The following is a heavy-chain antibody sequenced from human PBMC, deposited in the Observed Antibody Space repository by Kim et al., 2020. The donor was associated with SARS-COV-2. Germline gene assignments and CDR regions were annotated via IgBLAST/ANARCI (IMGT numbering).Heavy chain of an antibody. CDR3: ARDRAAAGISTYYYYGMDV. CDR2: INPSGGST. V-gene: IGHV1-46*01. Sequence: ASVKVSCKASGYTFTSYYMHWVRQAPGQGLEWMGIINPSGGSTSYAQKFQGRVTMTRDMSTSTVYMELSSLRSEDTAVYYCARDRAAAGISTYYYYGMDVWGQGTTVTVSS. D-gene: IGHD6-13*01. CDR1: GYTFTSYY. J-gene: IGHJ6*02.